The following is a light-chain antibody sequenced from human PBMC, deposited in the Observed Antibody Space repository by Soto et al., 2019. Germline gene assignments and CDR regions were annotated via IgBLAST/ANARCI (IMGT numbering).Light chain of an antibody. CDR2: GAS. J-gene: IGKJ1*01. CDR1: QSVSNNY. V-gene: IGKV3-20*01. Sequence: EIVLTQSPGTLSLSPGERATLSCRASQSVSNNYLAWYQQKPGQAPRLLIYGASTRATGIPDRFSGSGSGKDFTLTISRLEPEDFAVYYCQQYGSSETFGQGTKV. CDR3: QQYGSSET.